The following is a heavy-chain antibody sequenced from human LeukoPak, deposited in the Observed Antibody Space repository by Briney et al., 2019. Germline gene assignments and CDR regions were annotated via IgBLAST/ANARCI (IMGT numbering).Heavy chain of an antibody. CDR3: ARSEKMLFGVVAYYYYMDV. CDR2: INTNTGNP. CDR1: GYTFTSYA. V-gene: IGHV7-4-1*02. J-gene: IGHJ6*03. Sequence: ASVKVSCKASGYTFTSYAMNWVRQAPGQGLEWMGWINTNTGNPTYAQGFTGRFVFSLDTSVSTAYLQISSLKAEDTAVYYCARSEKMLFGVVAYYYYMDVWGKGTTVTVSS. D-gene: IGHD3-3*01.